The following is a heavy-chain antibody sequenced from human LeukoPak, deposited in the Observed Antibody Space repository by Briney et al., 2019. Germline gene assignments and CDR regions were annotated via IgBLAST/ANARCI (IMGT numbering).Heavy chain of an antibody. D-gene: IGHD2-15*01. V-gene: IGHV3-23*01. J-gene: IGHJ5*02. Sequence: GGSLRLSCAASGFTFKKYHIRGVGQPPGRGLAGVSGIDGGGTNTYYADSVKGRFTITSDNSKNTLYLHMNSLRAEDTAIYYCGKDWSEVEAADWFDPRGQGTLVTVSS. CDR1: GFTFKKYH. CDR3: GKDWSEVEAADWFDP. CDR2: IDGGGTNT.